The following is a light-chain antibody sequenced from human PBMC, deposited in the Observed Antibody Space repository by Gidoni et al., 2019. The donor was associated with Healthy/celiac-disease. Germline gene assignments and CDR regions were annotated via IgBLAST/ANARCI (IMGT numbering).Light chain of an antibody. V-gene: IGKV2-28*01. Sequence: DIVRTQSPLSLPVTPGEPASISCRSSQSLLHSNGYNSLDWYLQKPGQSPQLLIYLGSNRASGVPDRFSGSGSGTDFTLKISRVEAEDVGVYYCMQALQTPNTFGQGTKVEIK. CDR3: MQALQTPNT. CDR2: LGS. J-gene: IGKJ2*01. CDR1: QSLLHSNGYNS.